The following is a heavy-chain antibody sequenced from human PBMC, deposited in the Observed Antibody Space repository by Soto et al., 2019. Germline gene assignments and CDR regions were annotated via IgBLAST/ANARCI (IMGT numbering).Heavy chain of an antibody. J-gene: IGHJ6*02. CDR3: ASQTTVNGMDV. D-gene: IGHD4-4*01. V-gene: IGHV3-53*01. CDR1: GFTVSSNY. Sequence: GGSLRLSCAASGFTVSSNYMSWVRQAPGKGLEWVSVIYSGGSTYYADSVKGRFTISRDNSKNTLYLQMNSLRAEDTAVYYCASQTTVNGMDVWGQGTTVTVSS. CDR2: IYSGGST.